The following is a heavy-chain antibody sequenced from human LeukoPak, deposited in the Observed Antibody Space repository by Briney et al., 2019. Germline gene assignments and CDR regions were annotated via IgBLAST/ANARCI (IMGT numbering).Heavy chain of an antibody. V-gene: IGHV2-70*11. CDR1: GFSLSTTKMC. D-gene: IGHD6-19*01. Sequence: SGPTLVKPTQTLTLTCTFSGFSLSTTKMCVTWIRQPQGKALEWLARIDWDDDKYYSTSLKTRLTISKDTSKNQVVLTMTNMDPVDTATYYCARTYSSGWYTDYWGQGTLVTVSS. CDR2: IDWDDDK. CDR3: ARTYSSGWYTDY. J-gene: IGHJ4*02.